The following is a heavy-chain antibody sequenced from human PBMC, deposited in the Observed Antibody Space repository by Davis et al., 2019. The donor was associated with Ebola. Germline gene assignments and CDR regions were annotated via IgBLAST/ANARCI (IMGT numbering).Heavy chain of an antibody. V-gene: IGHV3-74*01. D-gene: IGHD3-16*02. Sequence: GESLKISCAASGFTFSSYWMHWVRQAPGKGLVWVSRINPDGSRTSYADSVKGRFTISRDNAKNSLYLQMNSLRAEDTAVYYCARLGTFGGVIVNYYYYGMDVWGKGTTVTVSS. CDR3: ARLGTFGGVIVNYYYYGMDV. CDR1: GFTFSSYW. CDR2: INPDGSRT. J-gene: IGHJ6*04.